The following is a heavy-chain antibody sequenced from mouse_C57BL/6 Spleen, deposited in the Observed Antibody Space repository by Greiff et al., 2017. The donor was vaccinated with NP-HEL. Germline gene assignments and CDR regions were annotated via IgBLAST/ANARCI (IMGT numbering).Heavy chain of an antibody. Sequence: QVQLKESGPELVKPGASVKISCKASGYAFSSSWMNWVKQRPGKGLEWIGRIYPGDGDTNYNGKFKGKATLTADKSSSTAYMQLSSLTSEDSAVYFCARGGYIAMDYWGQGTSVTVSS. D-gene: IGHD1-3*01. J-gene: IGHJ4*01. CDR1: GYAFSSSW. CDR2: IYPGDGDT. CDR3: ARGGYIAMDY. V-gene: IGHV1-82*01.